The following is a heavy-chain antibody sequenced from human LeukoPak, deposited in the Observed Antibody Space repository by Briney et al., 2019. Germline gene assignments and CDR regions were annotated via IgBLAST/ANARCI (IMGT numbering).Heavy chain of an antibody. J-gene: IGHJ4*02. V-gene: IGHV1-2*02. D-gene: IGHD1-26*01. Sequence: AASVKVSCKASGYTFTGYYMHWVRQAPGQGLEWMGWINPNSGDTNYAQKFQGRVTMTRDTSISTAYMDLSRLRSDDTAVYYCVLSDYGGSYLGENFDYWGQGTLVTVSS. CDR2: INPNSGDT. CDR1: GYTFTGYY. CDR3: VLSDYGGSYLGENFDY.